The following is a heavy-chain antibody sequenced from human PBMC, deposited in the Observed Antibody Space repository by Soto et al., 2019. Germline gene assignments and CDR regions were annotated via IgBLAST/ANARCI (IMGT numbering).Heavy chain of an antibody. CDR1: VFTFSSYG. CDR3: AKDPRYDFWSGYLKH. CDR2: ISYDGSNK. V-gene: IGHV3-30*18. J-gene: IGHJ1*01. D-gene: IGHD3-3*01. Sequence: QVQLVESGGGVVQPGRSLRLSCAASVFTFSSYGMHWVRHAPGKGLEWVAVISYDGSNKYYADSVKGRFTISRDNSKNTLYLQMNSLRAEDTAVHYCAKDPRYDFWSGYLKHWGQGTLVTVSS.